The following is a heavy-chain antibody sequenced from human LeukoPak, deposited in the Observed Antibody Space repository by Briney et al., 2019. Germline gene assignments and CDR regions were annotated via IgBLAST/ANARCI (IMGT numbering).Heavy chain of an antibody. D-gene: IGHD3-3*01. CDR2: IHTSSDYV. Sequence: GGSLRLSCAASGFTFSDYTMNWVRQTPGLAPEWVSSIHTSSDYVYYADSVKGRFISSRDNAKNSLYLQMNSLRVEDTGVYYCTRRSAPFDLWGQGILVTVSS. CDR1: GFTFSDYT. J-gene: IGHJ4*02. CDR3: TRRSAPFDL. V-gene: IGHV3-21*01.